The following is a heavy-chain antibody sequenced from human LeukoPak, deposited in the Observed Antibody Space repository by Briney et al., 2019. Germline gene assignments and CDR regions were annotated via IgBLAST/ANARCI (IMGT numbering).Heavy chain of an antibody. CDR3: IRDIAPDGTIWFDP. D-gene: IGHD6-13*01. J-gene: IGHJ5*02. V-gene: IGHV3-74*01. CDR1: GFTFTNYW. Sequence: GGSLRLSCAASGFTFTNYWMYWVRQAPGKGPVWVSRISGDGSTPTYADSVKGRFTISRDNDKNTLHLQMNSLRVEDTAVYYCIRDIAPDGTIWFDPWGQGTLVTVSS. CDR2: ISGDGSTP.